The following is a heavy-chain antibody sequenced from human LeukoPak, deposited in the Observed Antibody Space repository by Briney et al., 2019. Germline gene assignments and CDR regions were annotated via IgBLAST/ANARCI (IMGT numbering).Heavy chain of an antibody. CDR2: ISAYNGNT. Sequence: ASVKVSFKASGYTFTSYGISWERQAPGQGLEWMGWISAYNGNTNYAQKLQGRVTMTTDTSTSTAYMELRSLRSDDTAVYYCAREYYYDSSGYYYFDYWGQGTLVTVSS. CDR3: AREYYYDSSGYYYFDY. V-gene: IGHV1-18*01. J-gene: IGHJ4*02. CDR1: GYTFTSYG. D-gene: IGHD3-22*01.